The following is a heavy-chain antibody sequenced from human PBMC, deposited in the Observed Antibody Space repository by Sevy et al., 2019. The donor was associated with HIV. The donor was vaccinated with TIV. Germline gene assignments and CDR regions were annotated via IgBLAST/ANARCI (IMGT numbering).Heavy chain of an antibody. CDR2: IYSGGST. V-gene: IGHV3-53*01. D-gene: IGHD4-17*01. CDR3: ARVSSRIRRYYYMDV. CDR1: GFTISTNY. J-gene: IGHJ6*03. Sequence: GGYLRLSCAASGFTISTNYMSWVRQAPGKGLEWVSVIYSGGSTYYADSVKGRFTISRDNSKNTLYLQMNSLRAEDTAVYYCARVSSRIRRYYYMDVWGKGTTVTVSS.